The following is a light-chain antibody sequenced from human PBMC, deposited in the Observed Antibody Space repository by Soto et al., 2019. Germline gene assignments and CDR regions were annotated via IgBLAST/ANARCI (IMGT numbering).Light chain of an antibody. Sequence: DVQLTQSPSTLSASVGDRVTITCRASQTISTWLAWHQQKPGKAPKLLIYDASSLESGVPSRFSGSGSGTEFTLTISSLQPEDFATYYCQHADSFPLITFGQGTRLEIK. CDR3: QHADSFPLIT. V-gene: IGKV1-5*01. CDR1: QTISTW. J-gene: IGKJ5*01. CDR2: DAS.